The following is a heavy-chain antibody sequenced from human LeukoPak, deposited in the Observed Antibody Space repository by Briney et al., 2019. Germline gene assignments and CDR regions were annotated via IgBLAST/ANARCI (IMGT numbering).Heavy chain of an antibody. V-gene: IGHV4-59*01. J-gene: IGHJ4*02. CDR3: SMLVGYSSDY. Sequence: SETLSLTCSVSGGSISSYYWSWIRQPPGKGLEWIGYIYYSGSTNYNPSLKSRVTISVDTSKNQFSPKLSSVTAADTAVYYCSMLVGYSSDYWGQGTLVTVSS. D-gene: IGHD6-13*01. CDR1: GGSISSYY. CDR2: IYYSGST.